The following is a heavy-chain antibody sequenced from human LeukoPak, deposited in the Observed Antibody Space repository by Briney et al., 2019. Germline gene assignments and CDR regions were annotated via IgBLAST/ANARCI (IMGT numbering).Heavy chain of an antibody. D-gene: IGHD4-17*01. V-gene: IGHV3-53*01. CDR2: IYSGGST. CDR3: ARDVRLYGHYYYGMDV. Sequence: GGSLRLSCAASGFTVSSNYMSWVRQAPGKGLEWASVIYSGGSTYYADSVKGRFTISRDNSKNTLYLQMNSLRAEDTAVYYCARDVRLYGHYYYGMDVWGQGTSVTVSS. CDR1: GFTVSSNY. J-gene: IGHJ6*02.